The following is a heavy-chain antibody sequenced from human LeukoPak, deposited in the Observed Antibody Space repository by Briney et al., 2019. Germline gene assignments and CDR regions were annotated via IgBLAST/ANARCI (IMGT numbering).Heavy chain of an antibody. CDR2: ISGSGSST. CDR1: GFTFSSYA. D-gene: IGHD4-17*01. V-gene: IGHV3-23*01. CDR3: AKGDREMTTVTRNWFDP. Sequence: RGSLRLSCAASGFTFSSYAMSWVRQPPGEGLEWVSSISGSGSSTFYADSVKGRFTISRDNSKNTLYLQMNSPRAEDTAVYYCAKGDREMTTVTRNWFDPWGQGTLVTVSS. J-gene: IGHJ5*02.